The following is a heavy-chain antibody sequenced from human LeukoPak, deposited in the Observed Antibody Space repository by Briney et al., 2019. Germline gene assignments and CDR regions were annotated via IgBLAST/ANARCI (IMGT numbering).Heavy chain of an antibody. D-gene: IGHD5-18*01. CDR3: ARGHQGYSYGPHYYYYGMDV. CDR2: MNPNSGNT. J-gene: IGHJ6*02. V-gene: IGHV1-8*01. Sequence: ASVKVSCKASGYTFTSYDINWVRQATGQGLEWMGWMNPNSGNTGYAQKFQGRVTMTRNTSISTAYMELSSLRSEDTAVHYCARGHQGYSYGPHYYYYGMDVWGQGTTVTVSS. CDR1: GYTFTSYD.